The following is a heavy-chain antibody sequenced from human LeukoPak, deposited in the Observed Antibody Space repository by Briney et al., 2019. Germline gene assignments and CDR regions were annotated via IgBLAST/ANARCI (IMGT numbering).Heavy chain of an antibody. CDR3: ARAYRSSWYANWFDP. J-gene: IGHJ5*02. CDR2: IYYSGST. V-gene: IGHV4-39*01. Sequence: PSETLSLTCTVSGGSISSSSYYWGWICQPPGKGLEWIGSIYYSGSTYYNPSLKSRVTISVDTSKNQFSLKLSSVTAADTAVYYCARAYRSSWYANWFDPWGQGTLVTVSS. CDR1: GGSISSSSYY. D-gene: IGHD6-13*01.